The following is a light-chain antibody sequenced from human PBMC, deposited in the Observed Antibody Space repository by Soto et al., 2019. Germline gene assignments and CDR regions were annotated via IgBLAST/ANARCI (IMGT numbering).Light chain of an antibody. CDR2: GNS. CDR1: RSNIGAGYD. CDR3: QSYDSSRSGSV. Sequence: QSVLPQPPSVSGAPGQRVTISCTGSRSNIGAGYDVHWYQQLPGTAPKLLIYGNSNRPSGVPDRFSGSKSGTSASLAITGLQAEDEADYYCQSYDSSRSGSVFGGGTKRTVL. V-gene: IGLV1-40*01. J-gene: IGLJ3*02.